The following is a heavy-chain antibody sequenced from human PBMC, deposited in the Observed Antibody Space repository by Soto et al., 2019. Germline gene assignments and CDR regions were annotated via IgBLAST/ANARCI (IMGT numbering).Heavy chain of an antibody. CDR1: GYTFTSYA. J-gene: IGHJ4*02. V-gene: IGHV1-3*01. D-gene: IGHD3-10*01. Sequence: ASVKVSCKASGYTFTSYAMHWVRQAPGQRLEWMGWINAGNGNTKYSQKFQGRVTITRDTSASTAYMELSSLRSEDTAVYYCALWFGELYSFDYLGQGTRVTVSS. CDR3: ALWFGELYSFDY. CDR2: INAGNGNT.